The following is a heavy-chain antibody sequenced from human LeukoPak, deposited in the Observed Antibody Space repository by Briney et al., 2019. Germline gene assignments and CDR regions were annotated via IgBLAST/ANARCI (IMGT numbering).Heavy chain of an antibody. CDR3: AKGEYCSGGSCYFSDAFDI. D-gene: IGHD2-15*01. CDR1: GFTFSSYA. CDR2: ISGSGGST. Sequence: GGSLRLSCAASGFTFSSYAMSWVRQAPGKGVEWVSAISGSGGSTNYADSVKGRFTISRDNSKNTLYLQMNSLRAEDTAVYYCAKGEYCSGGSCYFSDAFDIWGQGTMVTVSS. V-gene: IGHV3-23*01. J-gene: IGHJ3*02.